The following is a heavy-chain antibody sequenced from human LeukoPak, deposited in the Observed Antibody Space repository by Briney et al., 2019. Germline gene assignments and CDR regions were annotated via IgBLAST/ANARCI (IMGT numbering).Heavy chain of an antibody. D-gene: IGHD2-8*02. CDR3: AGHHPRNTVDF. CDR2: IYQTGDT. V-gene: IGHV4-59*08. CDR1: GGSMTNYY. Sequence: SETLSLTCTVSGGSMTNYYWSWIRQPPGKGLEWISYIYQTGDTGYNPSLKSRATISLDMSKNQFSLKLSSVTAADTAVYYCAGHHPRNTVDFWGQGTLVTVSS. J-gene: IGHJ4*02.